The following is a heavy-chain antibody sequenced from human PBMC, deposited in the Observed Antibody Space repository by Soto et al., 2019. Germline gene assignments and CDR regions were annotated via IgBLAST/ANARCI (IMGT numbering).Heavy chain of an antibody. CDR2: ISGSDGNT. Sequence: EVQLLESVGGLVQPGGSLRLSCAASGFTFSISAMSWVRQAPGKGLEWVSAISGSDGNTYSAASVKGRFTTYRDNSKNPMYLQKNSLTVDDTGVYYCATPQDAHYYYYGLDVWGQGTTVTVSS. D-gene: IGHD2-2*01. V-gene: IGHV3-23*01. CDR3: ATPQDAHYYYYGLDV. J-gene: IGHJ6*02. CDR1: GFTFSISA.